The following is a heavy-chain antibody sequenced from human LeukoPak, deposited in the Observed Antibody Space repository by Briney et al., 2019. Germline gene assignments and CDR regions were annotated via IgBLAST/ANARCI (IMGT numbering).Heavy chain of an antibody. D-gene: IGHD3-10*01. J-gene: IGHJ4*02. CDR2: IKNDGSEE. V-gene: IGHV3-7*01. CDR3: ARAIRGSAVDTGDR. Sequence: PGGSLRLSCAASGFTFSRYLMRWVRQVPGKGLEGVANIKNDGSEEYYVDSVKGRFTISRDNARNSLFLQMNSLTVEDTAVYYCARAIRGSAVDTGDRWGQGTLVTVSS. CDR1: GFTFSRYL.